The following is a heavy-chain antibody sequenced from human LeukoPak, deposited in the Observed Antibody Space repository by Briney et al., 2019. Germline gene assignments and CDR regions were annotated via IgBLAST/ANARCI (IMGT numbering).Heavy chain of an antibody. V-gene: IGHV3-64*04. J-gene: IGHJ4*02. Sequence: QPGGSLRLSCSASGFTFSSYAMHWVRQAPGKGLEYVSAISSNGGSTYYADSVKGRFTISRDNSKNTLYLQMNSLRAEDTAVYYCAKDSRAAAGRGKLYYFDYWGQGTLVTVSS. CDR3: AKDSRAAAGRGKLYYFDY. CDR1: GFTFSSYA. D-gene: IGHD6-13*01. CDR2: ISSNGGST.